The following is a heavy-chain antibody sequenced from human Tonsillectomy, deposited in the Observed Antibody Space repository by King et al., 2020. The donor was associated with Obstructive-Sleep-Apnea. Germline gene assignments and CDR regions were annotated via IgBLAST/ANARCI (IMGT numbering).Heavy chain of an antibody. Sequence: VQLVESGGGLVQPGGSLRLSCADSGFTFSSYTMHWVRQAPGKGLEYVSGISSNGGSPYYGNSGTGRLTISRDNSKNPLYLQMGSLRAEDMAVYYCARAGTVVTPPDYWGQGTLVTVSS. CDR2: ISSNGGSP. J-gene: IGHJ4*02. V-gene: IGHV3-64*01. CDR3: ARAGTVVTPPDY. D-gene: IGHD4-23*01. CDR1: GFTFSSYT.